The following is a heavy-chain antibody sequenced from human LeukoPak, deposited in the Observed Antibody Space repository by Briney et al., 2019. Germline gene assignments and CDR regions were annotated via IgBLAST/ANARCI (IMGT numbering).Heavy chain of an antibody. CDR1: GFTFSSYS. D-gene: IGHD3-3*01. V-gene: IGHV3-48*01. Sequence: GGSLRLSCAASGFTFSSYSMNWVRQAPGKGLEWVSYISSSSSTIYYADSVKGRFTISRDNAKNSLYLQMNSLRAEHTAVLYCARDGTIFVLVLFFPGYWGQGTVDTVSS. CDR2: ISSSSSTI. CDR3: ARDGTIFVLVLFFPGY. J-gene: IGHJ4*02.